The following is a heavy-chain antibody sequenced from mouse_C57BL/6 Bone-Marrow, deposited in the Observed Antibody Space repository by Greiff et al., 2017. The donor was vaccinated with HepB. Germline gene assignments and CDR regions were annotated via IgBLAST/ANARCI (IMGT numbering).Heavy chain of an antibody. CDR1: GYTFTDYN. CDR3: ARLHGSQFAY. CDR2: INPNNGGT. Sequence: EVQLQQSGPELVKPGASVKMSCKASGYTFTDYNMHWVKQRHGKSLEWIGYINPNNGGTSYNQKFKGKATLTENKSSSTAYMVLRSLTSEDSAVYYCARLHGSQFAYWGQGTLVTVSA. D-gene: IGHD1-1*02. V-gene: IGHV1-22*01. J-gene: IGHJ3*01.